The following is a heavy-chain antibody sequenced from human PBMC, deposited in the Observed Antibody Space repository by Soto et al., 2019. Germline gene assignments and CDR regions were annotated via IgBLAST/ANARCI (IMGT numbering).Heavy chain of an antibody. CDR3: AKGGWLGYCSGGSCLAVEYFQH. J-gene: IGHJ1*01. CDR1: GFTLSSYA. Sequence: PGGSLRLSCAASGFTLSSYAMSWVRQAPGKGLERGLAISGSGGSTYYADSVKGRFTISRDNSKNTLYLQMNSLRAEDTAVYYCAKGGWLGYCSGGSCLAVEYFQHWGQGTLVTVSS. CDR2: ISGSGGST. D-gene: IGHD2-15*01. V-gene: IGHV3-23*01.